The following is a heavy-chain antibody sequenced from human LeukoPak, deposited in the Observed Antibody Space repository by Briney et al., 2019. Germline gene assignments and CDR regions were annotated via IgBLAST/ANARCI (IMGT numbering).Heavy chain of an antibody. CDR1: GGSISSSSYY. Sequence: PSETLSLTCTVSGGSISSSSYYWGWIRQPPGKGLEWIGSIYYSGSTYYNPSLKSRVTISVDTSKSQFSLKLSSVTAADTAVYYCARLLRYYDILTGYGYAFDIWGQGTMVTVSS. D-gene: IGHD3-9*01. CDR2: IYYSGST. J-gene: IGHJ3*02. V-gene: IGHV4-39*01. CDR3: ARLLRYYDILTGYGYAFDI.